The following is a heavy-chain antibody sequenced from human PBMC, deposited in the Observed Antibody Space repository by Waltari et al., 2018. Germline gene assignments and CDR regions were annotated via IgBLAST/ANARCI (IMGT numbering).Heavy chain of an antibody. V-gene: IGHV3-30*18. CDR3: VKDLNLHFDF. D-gene: IGHD3-9*01. J-gene: IGHJ5*01. Sequence: QVQLVESGGGVVQPGRSLRLSCAASGFRFREYGMHWVRQAPGKVLEWVGIVLYDGSQKFYAESVKGRFSISRDNSKNMVYLQMNSLTGADSAVYYCVKDLNLHFDFWGQGTPVNVSS. CDR2: VLYDGSQK. CDR1: GFRFREYG.